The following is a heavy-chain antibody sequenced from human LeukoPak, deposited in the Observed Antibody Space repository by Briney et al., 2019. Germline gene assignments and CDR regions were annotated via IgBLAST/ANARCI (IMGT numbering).Heavy chain of an antibody. CDR3: ATEGGSGSYYGDDAFDM. CDR1: GFSFTNTW. V-gene: IGHV3-15*01. J-gene: IGHJ3*02. CDR2: VKSKADDGTT. Sequence: GSLRLSCEASGFSFTNTWMSWVRQAPGKGLEWVGRVKSKADDGTTDYAAPVQGRFTISRDDSKNTLSLQMNSLKTEDTAVYYCATEGGSGSYYGDDAFDMWGQGTMVAVSS. D-gene: IGHD3-10*01.